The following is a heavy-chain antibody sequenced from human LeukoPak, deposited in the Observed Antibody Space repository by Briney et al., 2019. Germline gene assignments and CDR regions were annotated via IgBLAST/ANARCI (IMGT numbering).Heavy chain of an antibody. CDR2: INHCGST. V-gene: IGHV4-34*01. Sequence: SETLSLTCAVYGGSFSGYYWSWIRQPPGKGLEWIGEINHCGSTNYNPSLKSRVTISVDTSKNQFSLKLSSVTAADTAAYYCARGYCSGGSCYYMDVWGKGTTVTVSS. D-gene: IGHD2-15*01. J-gene: IGHJ6*03. CDR1: GGSFSGYY. CDR3: ARGYCSGGSCYYMDV.